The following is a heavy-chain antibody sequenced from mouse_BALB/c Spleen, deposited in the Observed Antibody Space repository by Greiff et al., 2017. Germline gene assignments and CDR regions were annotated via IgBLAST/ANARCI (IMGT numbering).Heavy chain of an antibody. J-gene: IGHJ4*01. CDR3: ARHEGYGNPHYYAMDY. Sequence: QVQLQQSGAELVKPGASVKLSCKASGYTFTEYIIHWVKQRSGQGLEWIGWFYPGSGSIKYNEKFKDKATLTADKSSSTVYMELSRLTSEDSAVYFCARHEGYGNPHYYAMDYWGQGTSVTVSS. V-gene: IGHV1-62-2*01. D-gene: IGHD2-10*02. CDR2: FYPGSGSI. CDR1: GYTFTEYI.